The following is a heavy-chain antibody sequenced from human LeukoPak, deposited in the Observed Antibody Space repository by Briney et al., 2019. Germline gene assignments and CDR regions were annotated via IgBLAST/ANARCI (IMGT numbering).Heavy chain of an antibody. V-gene: IGHV3-NL1*01. CDR1: GFTFSTYW. Sequence: PGGSLRLSCAASGFTFSTYWMHWVRQAPGKGLEWVSVVYSGNDGTNYADSVRGRFTISRDDSKNMVYLQMNNLRLEDAAVYYCTKRSRGYYDYWGQGTLVTVSS. CDR2: VYSGNDGT. D-gene: IGHD3-10*01. J-gene: IGHJ4*02. CDR3: TKRSRGYYDY.